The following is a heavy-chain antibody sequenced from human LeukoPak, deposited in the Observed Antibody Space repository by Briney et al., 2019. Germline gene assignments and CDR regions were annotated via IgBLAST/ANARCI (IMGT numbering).Heavy chain of an antibody. CDR2: IWYDGSTK. CDR3: ARYHDYGDYMIDY. Sequence: PGGSLRLSCAASGFTFSSHGMHWVRQAPGKGLEWVAVIWYDGSTKYYADSVRGRFTISRDNSKNTLYLQMNSLRAEDTAVYYCARYHDYGDYMIDYWGQGTLVTVSS. CDR1: GFTFSSHG. J-gene: IGHJ4*02. V-gene: IGHV3-33*01. D-gene: IGHD4-17*01.